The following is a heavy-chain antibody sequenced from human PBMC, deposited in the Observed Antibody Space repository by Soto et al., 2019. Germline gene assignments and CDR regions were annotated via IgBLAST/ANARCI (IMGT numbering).Heavy chain of an antibody. D-gene: IGHD3-10*01. Sequence: EVQLLESGGGLVQPGGSLRLSCAASGFTFSSYAMSWVRQAPGKGLEWVSAISGSGGSTYYADSVKGRFTISRDNSKNTLYLQMNSLRAEDTAVYYCAKDGGFGDDHSYYFDYWGQGTLVTVSS. CDR3: AKDGGFGDDHSYYFDY. CDR2: ISGSGGST. CDR1: GFTFSSYA. V-gene: IGHV3-23*01. J-gene: IGHJ4*02.